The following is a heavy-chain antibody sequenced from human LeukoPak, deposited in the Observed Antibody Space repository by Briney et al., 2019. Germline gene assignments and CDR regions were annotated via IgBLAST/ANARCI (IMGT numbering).Heavy chain of an antibody. CDR3: ARDLWTAAAGTSWFDP. CDR2: INPNSGGT. D-gene: IGHD6-13*01. CDR1: GCTFTGYY. V-gene: IGHV1-2*04. Sequence: ASVKVSCKASGCTFTGYYMHWVRQAPGQGLEWMGWINPNSGGTNYAQKFQGWVTMTRDTSISTAYMELSRLRSDDTAVYYCARDLWTAAAGTSWFDPWGQGTLVTVSS. J-gene: IGHJ5*02.